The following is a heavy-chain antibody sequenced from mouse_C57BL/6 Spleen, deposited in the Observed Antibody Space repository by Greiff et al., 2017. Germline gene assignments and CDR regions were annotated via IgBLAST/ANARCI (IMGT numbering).Heavy chain of an antibody. Sequence: EVMLVESGGGLVKPGGSLKLSCAASGFTFSSYAMSWVRQTPEKRLEWVATISDGGSYTYYPDNVKGRFTISRDNAKNNLYRQRSHLKSEDTAMYYCARVDSNYSYFDYWGQGTTLTVSS. D-gene: IGHD2-5*01. CDR2: ISDGGSYT. CDR1: GFTFSSYA. V-gene: IGHV5-4*03. J-gene: IGHJ2*01. CDR3: ARVDSNYSYFDY.